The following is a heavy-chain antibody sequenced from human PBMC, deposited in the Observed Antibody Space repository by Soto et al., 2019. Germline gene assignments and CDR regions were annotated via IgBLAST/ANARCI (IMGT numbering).Heavy chain of an antibody. D-gene: IGHD3-10*01. CDR1: CYTFTSYG. V-gene: IGHV1-69*04. J-gene: IGHJ4*02. CDR3: QLWFGELLDY. CDR2: IIPILGIA. Sequence: GASVKVSCQASCYTFTSYGISWVRQAPGQGLEWMGRIIPILGIANYAQKFQGRVTITADKSTSTAYMELSSLRSEDTAVYYCQLWFGELLDYWGQGTLVTVPQ.